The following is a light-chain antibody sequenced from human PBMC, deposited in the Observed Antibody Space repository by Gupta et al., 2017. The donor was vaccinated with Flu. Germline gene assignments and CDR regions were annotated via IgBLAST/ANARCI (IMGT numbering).Light chain of an antibody. CDR3: QQDDDLGT. Sequence: DIQMTQSPSTLSASVGGRVTITCRASESIKTWLAWYQQKPGRAPRLLIFEASMLGSGVPSRFSGSGSGTEFVLTISSLQPDDFGTYYCQQDDDLGTFGQGTKVEIK. V-gene: IGKV1-5*03. J-gene: IGKJ1*01. CDR2: EAS. CDR1: ESIKTW.